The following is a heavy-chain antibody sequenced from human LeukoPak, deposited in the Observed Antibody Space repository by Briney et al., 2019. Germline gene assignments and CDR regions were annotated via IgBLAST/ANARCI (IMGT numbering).Heavy chain of an antibody. CDR1: GGSFSGYY. CDR3: ARGLGLATN. Sequence: SETLSLTCAVYGGSFSGYYWSWIRQPPGKGLEWIGEINHSGSTNYNPSLKSRVTISVDKSKNQFSLKLSSVTAADTAVYYCARGLGLATNWGQGTLVTVSS. J-gene: IGHJ4*02. CDR2: INHSGST. V-gene: IGHV4-34*01. D-gene: IGHD3-16*01.